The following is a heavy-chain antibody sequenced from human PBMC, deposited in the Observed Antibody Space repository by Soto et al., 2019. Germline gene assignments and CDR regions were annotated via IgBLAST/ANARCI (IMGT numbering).Heavy chain of an antibody. CDR2: INAGNGNA. J-gene: IGHJ4*02. D-gene: IGHD6-19*01. CDR1: GYTFTSYA. V-gene: IGHV1-3*01. CDR3: ARYGVPVAVTAF. Sequence: GASVKVSCKASGYTFTSYAMHWVRQAPGQRLEWMGWINAGNGNAKYSQKFQGRVTITRDTSASTAYMELSSLRSENTAVYFCARYGVPVAVTAFCGQGSPVTVYS.